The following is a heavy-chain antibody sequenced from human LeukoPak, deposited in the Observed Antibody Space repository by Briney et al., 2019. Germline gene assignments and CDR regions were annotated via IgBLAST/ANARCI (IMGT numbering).Heavy chain of an antibody. CDR3: AKDKARGSQVGPRITAPGTFDY. J-gene: IGHJ4*02. CDR2: MGVSGGRT. V-gene: IGHV3-23*01. Sequence: GGSLRHSCAPSGFTLSSYAMSWVRQAPGKGLEWVSAMGVSGGRTYYADCVKSRFTISRDNSKNTLYLQMNSLRAEDTAVYYCAKDKARGSQVGPRITAPGTFDYWGQGTLVTVSS. CDR1: GFTLSSYA. D-gene: IGHD6-13*01.